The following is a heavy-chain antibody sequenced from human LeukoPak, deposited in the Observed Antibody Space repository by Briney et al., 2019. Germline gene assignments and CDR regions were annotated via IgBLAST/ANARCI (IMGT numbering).Heavy chain of an antibody. Sequence: GGSLRLSCAASGFTFSGSGMSWVRQAPGKGLEWISSSGDSDGSTYYADSLKGRFTISRDNSKNTLYLQMNSLSAEDTAVYYCAKGGCRGTCNPLAYWGQGALVTVSP. J-gene: IGHJ4*02. CDR1: GFTFSGSG. CDR3: AKGGCRGTCNPLAY. CDR2: SGDSDGST. V-gene: IGHV3-23*01. D-gene: IGHD2-15*01.